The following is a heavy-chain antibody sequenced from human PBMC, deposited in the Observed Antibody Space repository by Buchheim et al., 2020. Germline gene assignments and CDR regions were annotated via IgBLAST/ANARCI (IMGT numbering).Heavy chain of an antibody. V-gene: IGHV5-51*01. CDR1: GYSFTSYW. D-gene: IGHD3-9*01. CDR3: ARHFPYFDILTGRSGGGTDV. Sequence: QLVQSGAEVKKPGESLKISCKASGYSFTSYWIAWVRQMPGKGLELMGIIYPSDSDTRYSPSFQGQATISADKSINTAYLQWSSLKASDTAMYYCARHFPYFDILTGRSGGGTDVWGQGTT. J-gene: IGHJ6*02. CDR2: IYPSDSDT.